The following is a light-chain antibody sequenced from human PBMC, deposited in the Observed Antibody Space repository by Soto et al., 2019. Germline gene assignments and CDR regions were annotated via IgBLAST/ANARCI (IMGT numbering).Light chain of an antibody. CDR1: QSVSSN. V-gene: IGKV3-15*01. CDR2: GAS. J-gene: IGKJ4*01. CDR3: QQYNNWPPELT. Sequence: EIVMTQSPATLSVSPGERATLSCRASQSVSSNLAWYQQKPGQAPRLLIYGASTRATDIPARFSGSGSGTEFTLTISSLQSEDFAVYYRQQYNNWPPELTFGGGTKVDIK.